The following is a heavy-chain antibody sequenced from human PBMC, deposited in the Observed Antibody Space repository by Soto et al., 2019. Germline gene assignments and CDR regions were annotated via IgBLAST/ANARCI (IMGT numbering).Heavy chain of an antibody. D-gene: IGHD4-4*01. V-gene: IGHV4-39*01. CDR3: ARTTGRHPEF. J-gene: IGHJ4*02. CDR2: IDYSGTA. Sequence: SETLSLTCTVSYGSISVSNVFWGWVRQPPGKGLEWIGNIDYSGTAYFNPSLGTRVTFPVDTSKNQFSLTLYSVTAADTAVYYCARTTGRHPEFWGPGILVT. CDR1: YGSISVSNVF.